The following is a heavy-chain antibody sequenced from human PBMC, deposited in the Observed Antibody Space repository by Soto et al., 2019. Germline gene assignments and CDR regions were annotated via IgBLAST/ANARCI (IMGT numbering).Heavy chain of an antibody. CDR2: IISSSSTI. V-gene: IGHV3-48*01. J-gene: IGHJ5*02. D-gene: IGHD6-13*01. Sequence: EVQLVESGGGLVQPGGSLRLSCAASGFTFSSYSMNWVRQAPGKGLEWVSYIISSSSTIYYADSVKGRFTISRDNAKNSLYLQLNSLRGEETAVYYCARHPERIAEIGWFDPWGQGTLVTVSS. CDR1: GFTFSSYS. CDR3: ARHPERIAEIGWFDP.